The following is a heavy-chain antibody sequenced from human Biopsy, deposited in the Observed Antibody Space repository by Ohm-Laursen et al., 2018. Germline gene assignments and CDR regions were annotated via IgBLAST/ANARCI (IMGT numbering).Heavy chain of an antibody. Sequence: SQTLSLTCNVSGGDINNYYWSWIRQPAGKGLGWIGRIYPGGSTNYNPSLKSRVTMSVDTSKKQLSLRLRSVTAADTAMYYCASVVLGPTNDAFDLWGQGTMVAVSS. V-gene: IGHV4-4*07. CDR1: GGDINNYY. CDR2: IYPGGST. J-gene: IGHJ3*01. D-gene: IGHD3-22*01. CDR3: ASVVLGPTNDAFDL.